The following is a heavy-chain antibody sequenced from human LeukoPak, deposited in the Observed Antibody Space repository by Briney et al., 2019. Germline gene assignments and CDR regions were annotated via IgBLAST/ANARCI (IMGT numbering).Heavy chain of an antibody. D-gene: IGHD3-22*01. CDR2: INHSGST. CDR3: ARLPRPFYYDSSGYYDY. V-gene: IGHV4-34*01. J-gene: IGHJ4*02. Sequence: SETLSLLCAFCVGSFSGYYWSWIRQPPGKGLEWIGEINHSGSTNYNPSLKSRVTISVDTSKNQFSLKLSSVTAADTAVYYCARLPRPFYYDSSGYYDYWGQGILVTVSS. CDR1: VGSFSGYY.